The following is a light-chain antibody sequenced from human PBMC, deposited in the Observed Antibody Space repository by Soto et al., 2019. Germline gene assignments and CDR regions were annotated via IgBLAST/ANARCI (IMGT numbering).Light chain of an antibody. V-gene: IGKV3-15*01. Sequence: EIVMTQSPATLSVSPGERATLSCRASQSVSSNLAWYQQKPGQAPRLLIYGASTRATGIPARFSGSASGTEFTLTFSSLQSDDLAVYYCQQYNNWPPMYTFGQGTKLEIK. CDR3: QQYNNWPPMYT. CDR2: GAS. J-gene: IGKJ2*01. CDR1: QSVSSN.